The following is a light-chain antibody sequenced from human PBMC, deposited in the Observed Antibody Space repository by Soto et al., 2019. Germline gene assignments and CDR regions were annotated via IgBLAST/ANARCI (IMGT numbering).Light chain of an antibody. CDR2: DVS. CDR1: SSDVGDYNY. V-gene: IGLV2-14*03. J-gene: IGLJ1*01. Sequence: QSVLTQPASVSGSPGQSITISCTGTSSDVGDYNYVSWYQQHPGKAPKLMIYDVSNRPSGVSNRFSGSKSGNTASLTISGLQAEDEADYYCSSYRSGSTPVFGTGTKVTVL. CDR3: SSYRSGSTPV.